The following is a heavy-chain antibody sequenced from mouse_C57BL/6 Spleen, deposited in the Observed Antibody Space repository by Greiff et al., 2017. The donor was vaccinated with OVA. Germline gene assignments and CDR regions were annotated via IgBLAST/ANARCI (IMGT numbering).Heavy chain of an antibody. J-gene: IGHJ1*03. D-gene: IGHD2-4*01. CDR3: ARSYDYDYFDV. V-gene: IGHV1-64*01. CDR1: GYTFTSYW. Sequence: VQLQQPGAELVKPGASVKLSCKASGYTFTSYWMHWVKQRPGQGLEWIGMIHPNSGSTNYNEKFKSKATLTVDKSSSTAYMQLSSLTSEDSAVYYCARSYDYDYFDVWGTGTTVTVSS. CDR2: IHPNSGST.